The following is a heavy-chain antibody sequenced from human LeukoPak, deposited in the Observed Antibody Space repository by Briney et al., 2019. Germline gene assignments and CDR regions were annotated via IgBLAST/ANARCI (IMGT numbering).Heavy chain of an antibody. CDR3: ARDIIAPGSFLYFDF. J-gene: IGHJ4*02. Sequence: PGGSLRVSCAASGFSFRDYYMSWIRQAPGKGLEWFSYISGSGTTIAYADSVKGRFTISRDNAKNSLYLQMSGLGAEDTAVYYCARDIIAPGSFLYFDFWGPGTLVTVSS. V-gene: IGHV3-11*01. CDR1: GFSFRDYY. D-gene: IGHD6-13*01. CDR2: ISGSGTTI.